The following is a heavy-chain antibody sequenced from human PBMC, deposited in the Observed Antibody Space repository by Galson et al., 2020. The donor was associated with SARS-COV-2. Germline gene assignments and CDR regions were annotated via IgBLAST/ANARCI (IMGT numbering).Heavy chain of an antibody. Sequence: GGSLRLSCAASGFTFTTYGMHWVRQAPGKGLEWVAFIRYDGTYTYYADSVKGRFTISRDNSKNTLDLQMNSLRAEDTGVYYCAKCSSDFSYFYYGVDVWGQGTTVTVSS. CDR2: IRYDGTYT. V-gene: IGHV3-30*02. CDR3: AKCSSDFSYFYYGVDV. J-gene: IGHJ6*02. D-gene: IGHD6-19*01. CDR1: GFTFTTYG.